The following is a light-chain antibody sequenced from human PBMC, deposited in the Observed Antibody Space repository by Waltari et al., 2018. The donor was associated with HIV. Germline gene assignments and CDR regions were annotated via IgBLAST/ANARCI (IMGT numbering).Light chain of an antibody. CDR2: DVT. Sequence: QSALTPPASVSGSLRQSITISCTGTNSDVGGYYRVPRVQHHPDKAPKLIIYDVTNRPSGVSNRFSGSKSGNTASLTISGLRAEDEAYYYCSSYRSSYTLDIVFGGGTKLTVL. CDR3: SSYRSSYTLDIV. V-gene: IGLV2-14*01. J-gene: IGLJ2*01. CDR1: NSDVGGYYR.